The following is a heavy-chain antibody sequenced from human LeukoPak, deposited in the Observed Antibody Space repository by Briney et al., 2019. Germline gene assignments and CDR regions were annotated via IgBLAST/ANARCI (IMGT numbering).Heavy chain of an antibody. V-gene: IGHV3-11*04. CDR2: ISYSGNTI. CDR1: GFTFSDYY. J-gene: IGHJ3*01. CDR3: VRDQPLWGTKKDGFDF. D-gene: IGHD5-24*01. Sequence: PGGSLRLSCAASGFTFSDYYMSWVRQAPGKGLEWLSQISYSGNTINYLDSVRGRFSVSRDNSKNSLYLQMNSLGVDDTAMYYCVRDQPLWGTKKDGFDFWGRGTKVTVSS.